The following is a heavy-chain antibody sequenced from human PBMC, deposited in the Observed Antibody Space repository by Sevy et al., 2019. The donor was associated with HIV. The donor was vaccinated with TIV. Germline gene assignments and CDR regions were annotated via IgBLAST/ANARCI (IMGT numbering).Heavy chain of an antibody. V-gene: IGHV3-23*01. CDR3: ARDRSGSYHVSDNWFDP. D-gene: IGHD1-26*01. Sequence: GGSLRLSCAASGFTFNNYAMNWVRQAPGKGLEWVSVISGSGSYTYYADSVKGRFTISRDTSKNTLYLQMNSLRAEDTAVYYCARDRSGSYHVSDNWFDPWGQGTLVTVSS. CDR1: GFTFNNYA. CDR2: ISGSGSYT. J-gene: IGHJ5*02.